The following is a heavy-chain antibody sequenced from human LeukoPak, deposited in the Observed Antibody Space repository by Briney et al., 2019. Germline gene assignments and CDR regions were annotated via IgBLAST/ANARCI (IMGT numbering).Heavy chain of an antibody. CDR2: INPNSGGT. V-gene: IGHV1-2*02. CDR3: ARTPLHLLDWLLNSGSDYYMDV. J-gene: IGHJ6*03. CDR1: GYTFTGYY. D-gene: IGHD3-9*01. Sequence: ASVKVSCKASGYTFTGYYMHWVRQAPGQGLEWVGWINPNSGGTNYAQKFQGRVTMTRDTSISTAYMELSRLRSDDTAVYYCARTPLHLLDWLLNSGSDYYMDVWGKGTTVTIFS.